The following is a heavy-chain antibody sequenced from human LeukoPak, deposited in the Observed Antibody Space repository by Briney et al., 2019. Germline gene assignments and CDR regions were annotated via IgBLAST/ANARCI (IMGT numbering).Heavy chain of an antibody. CDR1: GGSISSSSYY. CDR2: IYYSGST. Sequence: SETLSLTCTVSGGSISSSSYYWGWIRQPPGKGLEWIGSIYYSGSTYYNPSLKSRVTISVDTSKNQFSLKLSSVTAADTAVYYCASQRGYNSRYLDYWGQGTLVTVSS. V-gene: IGHV4-39*01. J-gene: IGHJ4*02. D-gene: IGHD5-18*01. CDR3: ASQRGYNSRYLDY.